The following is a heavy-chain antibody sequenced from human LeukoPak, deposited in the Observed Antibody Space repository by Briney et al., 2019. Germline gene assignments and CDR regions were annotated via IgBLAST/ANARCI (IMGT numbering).Heavy chain of an antibody. CDR3: TTGFNGADDGFDI. V-gene: IGHV3-15*01. CDR1: GFIFKNAW. CDR2: IKSKTDGGTT. Sequence: PGGSLRLSCAASGFIFKNAWMSWVRQAPGKGLEWVGRIKSKTDGGTTDYAAPVKGRFTISRDDSKNTLYLQMNSLKTEDTAVYYCTTGFNGADDGFDIWGQGTMVTVSS. D-gene: IGHD3-10*01. J-gene: IGHJ3*02.